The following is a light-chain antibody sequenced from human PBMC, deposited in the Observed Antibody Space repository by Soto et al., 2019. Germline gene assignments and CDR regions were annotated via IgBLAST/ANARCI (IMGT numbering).Light chain of an antibody. V-gene: IGKV3-11*01. CDR2: DAS. Sequence: EIVLTQSPATLSLSPGERATLSCRASQSVSSYLAWYQQKPGQVPRLLIYDASNRATGIPARFSGSGSGTEFTLTISSLQSEDFAVYYCQQYGSSGTFGQGTKVDI. CDR1: QSVSSY. J-gene: IGKJ1*01. CDR3: QQYGSSGT.